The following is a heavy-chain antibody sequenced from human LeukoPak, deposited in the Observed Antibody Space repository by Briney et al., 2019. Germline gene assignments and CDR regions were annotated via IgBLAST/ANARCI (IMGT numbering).Heavy chain of an antibody. D-gene: IGHD5-12*01. CDR3: ATNGGGDSGYGNFDY. CDR1: GFNFEDYT. J-gene: IGHJ4*02. CDR2: INWDGGST. V-gene: IGHV3-43*01. Sequence: GGSLRLSCAASGFNFEDYTMHWVRQTPGKGLEWVSLINWDGGSTYYADSVKGRFTISRDNAKNSLYLQVNRLRAEDTALYYCATNGGGDSGYGNFDYWGQGTLVTVSS.